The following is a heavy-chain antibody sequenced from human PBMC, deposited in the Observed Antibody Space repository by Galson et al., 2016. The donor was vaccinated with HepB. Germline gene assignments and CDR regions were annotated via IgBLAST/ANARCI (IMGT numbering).Heavy chain of an antibody. CDR2: ISSRSDKI. Sequence: SLRLSCAASGFTFSSYEMHWVRQAPGKGLEWISSISSRSDKIFYANSLKGRFTTSRDNAKNSVYLQANTLRVEDTAVYYCERLAAAGKLFDFGLDVWGQGTTVTVSS. J-gene: IGHJ6*02. D-gene: IGHD6-13*01. CDR3: ERLAAAGKLFDFGLDV. CDR1: GFTFSSYE. V-gene: IGHV3-21*01.